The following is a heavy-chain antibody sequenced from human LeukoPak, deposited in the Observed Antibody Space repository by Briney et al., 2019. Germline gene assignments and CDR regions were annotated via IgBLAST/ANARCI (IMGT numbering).Heavy chain of an antibody. CDR3: ASSLSTPTVRGRGYSYGYAS. Sequence: GGSLRLSCAASGFSFSSYWMNWVRQAPGKGLEWVANINEDGSEKHYVDSVKGRFTISRDNAKNSLYLQMNSLRAEDTAVYYCASSLSTPTVRGRGYSYGYASWGQGTLVTVSS. J-gene: IGHJ4*02. CDR1: GFSFSSYW. CDR2: INEDGSEK. D-gene: IGHD5-18*01. V-gene: IGHV3-7*01.